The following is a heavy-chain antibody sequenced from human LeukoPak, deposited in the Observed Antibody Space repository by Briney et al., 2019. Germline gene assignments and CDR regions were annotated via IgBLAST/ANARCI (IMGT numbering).Heavy chain of an antibody. D-gene: IGHD3-3*01. Sequence: SETLSLTCTVSGVSISSYYWSWIRQPPGKGLEWIGYIYYSGSTNYNPSLKSRVTISVDTSKNQFSLKLSSVTAADTAVYYCARDLSPYYDFWSDPYAFDIWGQGTMVTVSS. CDR2: IYYSGST. CDR1: GVSISSYY. CDR3: ARDLSPYYDFWSDPYAFDI. J-gene: IGHJ3*02. V-gene: IGHV4-59*01.